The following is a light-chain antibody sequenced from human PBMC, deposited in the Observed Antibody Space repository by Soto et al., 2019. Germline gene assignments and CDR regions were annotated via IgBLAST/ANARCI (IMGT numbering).Light chain of an antibody. V-gene: IGKV3-20*01. CDR2: GAS. CDR3: QQYGSSPPT. Sequence: EIVLTQSPGTLSLSPGERATLSCRASQSVSTNYLAWYQRKPGQAPRLLIYGASSRATDIPNRFSGSGSGTDFTLTITRLKAEDFAVYYCQQYGSSPPTFGQGIKVEIK. J-gene: IGKJ1*01. CDR1: QSVSTNY.